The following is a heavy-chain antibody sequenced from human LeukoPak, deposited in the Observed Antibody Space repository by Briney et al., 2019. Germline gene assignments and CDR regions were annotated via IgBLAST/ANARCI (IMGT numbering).Heavy chain of an antibody. Sequence: ASVKVSCKASGYTFTRYYMHWVRQAPGQGLEWMGRINPNSGGTNYAQKFQGRVTMSRDTSISTAYMELSRLRSDDTAVYYCARGGYDFVYYYYGMDVWGQGTTVTVSS. CDR1: GYTFTRYY. CDR2: INPNSGGT. J-gene: IGHJ6*02. D-gene: IGHD3-3*01. CDR3: ARGGYDFVYYYYGMDV. V-gene: IGHV1-2*06.